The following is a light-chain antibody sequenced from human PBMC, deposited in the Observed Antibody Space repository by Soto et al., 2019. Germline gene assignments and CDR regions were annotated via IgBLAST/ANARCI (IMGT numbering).Light chain of an antibody. CDR2: EVS. J-gene: IGLJ3*02. V-gene: IGLV2-14*01. Sequence: QSALTQPASVSGSLGQSITISCTGTSSDIGGYKYVSWYQQHPGKAPKLIIFEVSNRPSGVSDRFSGSNSGNTASLTTSGLQAEDEADYYCTSYSRYRVLVFGGGTKVTVL. CDR1: SSDIGGYKY. CDR3: TSYSRYRVLV.